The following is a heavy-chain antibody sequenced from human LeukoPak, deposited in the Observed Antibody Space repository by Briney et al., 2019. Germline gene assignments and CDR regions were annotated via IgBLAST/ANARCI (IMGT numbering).Heavy chain of an antibody. D-gene: IGHD3-3*01. CDR3: ASRVAYYDFWSGYYNVDV. CDR2: IYTSGST. Sequence: SSETLSLTCTVSGGSISSGSYYWSWIRQPAGKGLEWIGRIYTSGSTNYNPSLKSRVTISVDTSKNQFSLKLSSVTAADTAVYHCASRVAYYDFWSGYYNVDVWGEGTTVTVSS. J-gene: IGHJ6*04. V-gene: IGHV4-61*02. CDR1: GGSISSGSYY.